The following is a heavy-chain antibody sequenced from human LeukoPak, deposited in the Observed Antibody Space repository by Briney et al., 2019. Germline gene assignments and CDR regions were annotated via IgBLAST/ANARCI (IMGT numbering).Heavy chain of an antibody. CDR2: INAGNGNT. J-gene: IGHJ6*02. Sequence: GASVKVSCKASGYSFTNYAMHWVRQAPGQRLEWMGWINAGNGNTKYSQKFQGRVTITRDTSASTAYMELSSLRSEDTAVYYCAREEIVSSGWYFDYYGMDVWGQGTTVAVSS. CDR1: GYSFTNYA. V-gene: IGHV1-3*01. CDR3: AREEIVSSGWYFDYYGMDV. D-gene: IGHD6-19*01.